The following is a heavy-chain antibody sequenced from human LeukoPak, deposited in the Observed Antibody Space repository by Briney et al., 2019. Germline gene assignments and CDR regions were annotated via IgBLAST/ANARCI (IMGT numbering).Heavy chain of an antibody. CDR2: IYYSGST. D-gene: IGHD2-2*01. J-gene: IGHJ3*02. Sequence: SETLSLTCTVSGGSISSGSYYWSWIRQPPGKGLEWIGYIYYSGSTYYNPSLKSRVTISVDTSKNQFSLKLSSVTAADTAVYYCARTGEYQLLTGAFDIWGQGTMVTVSS. CDR1: GGSISSGSYY. CDR3: ARTGEYQLLTGAFDI. V-gene: IGHV4-30-4*08.